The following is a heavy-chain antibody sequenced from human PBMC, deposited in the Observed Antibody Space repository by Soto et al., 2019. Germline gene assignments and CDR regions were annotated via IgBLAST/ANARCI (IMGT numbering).Heavy chain of an antibody. Sequence: LQESGPGLVKPSETLSLTCSVFGDSISSRSYYWAWIRRPPGMGLEWIASISYNGNTYYNPSLTSRAAISGDTSKNQFSLKLSLVTAADTAVYYCARFSWYDGDSITNYYMDFWGNGATVTVSS. V-gene: IGHV4-39*01. D-gene: IGHD6-13*01. CDR2: ISYNGNT. J-gene: IGHJ6*03. CDR1: GDSISSRSYY. CDR3: ARFSWYDGDSITNYYMDF.